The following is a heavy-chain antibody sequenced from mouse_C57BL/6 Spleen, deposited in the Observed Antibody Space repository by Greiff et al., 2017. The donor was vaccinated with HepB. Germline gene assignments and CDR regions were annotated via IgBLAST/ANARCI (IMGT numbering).Heavy chain of an antibody. CDR1: GYAFSSYW. CDR2: IYPGDGDT. J-gene: IGHJ3*01. D-gene: IGHD2-2*01. V-gene: IGHV1-80*01. Sequence: VQLVESGAELVKPGASVKISCKASGYAFSSYWMNWVKQRPGKGLEWIGQIYPGDGDTNYNGKFKGKATLTADKSSSTAYMQLSSLTSEDSAVYFCARGGGYDGFAYWGQGTLVTVSA. CDR3: ARGGGYDGFAY.